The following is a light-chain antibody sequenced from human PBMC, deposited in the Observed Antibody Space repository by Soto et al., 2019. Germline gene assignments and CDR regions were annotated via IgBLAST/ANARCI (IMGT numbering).Light chain of an antibody. J-gene: IGLJ1*01. CDR1: SSDVGGYNY. CDR2: EVS. Sequence: QSALTQPPSASGSPGQSVTISCTGPSSDVGGYNYVSWYQQHPDKAPKLMIYEVSKRPSGVPDRFSGSKSGNTASLTVSGLQAEDEADYYCSSYAGSNNFVFGTGTKVTVL. CDR3: SSYAGSNNFV. V-gene: IGLV2-8*01.